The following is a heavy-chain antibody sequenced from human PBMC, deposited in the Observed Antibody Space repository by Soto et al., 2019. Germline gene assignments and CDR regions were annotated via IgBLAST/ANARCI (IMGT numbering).Heavy chain of an antibody. CDR2: IYYSGST. V-gene: IGHV4-39*01. J-gene: IGHJ5*02. D-gene: IGHD6-13*01. Sequence: TSETLSLTCTVSGGSISSSSYYWGWIRQPPGKGLEWVGSIYYSGSTYYNPSLKSRVTISVDTSKNQFSLKLSSVTAADTAVYYCARHGRSIAAAGTVWFDPWGQGTLVTVSS. CDR1: GGSISSSSYY. CDR3: ARHGRSIAAAGTVWFDP.